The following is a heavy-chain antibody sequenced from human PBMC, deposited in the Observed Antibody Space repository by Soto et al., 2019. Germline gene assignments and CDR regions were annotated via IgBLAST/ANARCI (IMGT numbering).Heavy chain of an antibody. CDR1: GFSLSTSGVG. Sequence: QITLKESGPTLVKPTQTLPLTCTFSGFSLSTSGVGVGWIRQPPGKALEWLAVIFWDDDKRYSPSLKSRLSITKGTSKHQVVLTMTNMDPVDAATYYCTHHGYYSYGMDVWGQGTTVTVSS. CDR2: IFWDDDK. V-gene: IGHV2-5*02. CDR3: THHGYYSYGMDV. J-gene: IGHJ6*02.